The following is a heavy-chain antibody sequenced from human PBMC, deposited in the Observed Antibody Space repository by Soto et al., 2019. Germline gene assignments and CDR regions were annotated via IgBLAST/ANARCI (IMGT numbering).Heavy chain of an antibody. D-gene: IGHD5-18*01. Sequence: SETLSLTCTVSGGSISSGGYYWSWIRQHPGKGLEWIGYIYYSGSTYYNPSLKSRVTISVDTSKNQFSLKLSSVTAADTAVYYCARDGLDVDTAMVDGGYYYDGMDVWGQGTTVTVSS. J-gene: IGHJ6*02. CDR3: ARDGLDVDTAMVDGGYYYDGMDV. CDR1: GGSISSGGYY. CDR2: IYYSGST. V-gene: IGHV4-31*03.